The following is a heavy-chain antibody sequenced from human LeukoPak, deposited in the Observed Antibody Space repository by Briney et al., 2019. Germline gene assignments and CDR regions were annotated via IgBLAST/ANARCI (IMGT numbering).Heavy chain of an antibody. J-gene: IGHJ3*02. CDR2: IYTSGST. D-gene: IGHD2-2*01. V-gene: IGHV4-61*02. CDR3: ARPAARGFDAFDI. CDR1: GGSISSGSYY. Sequence: SQTLSLTCTVSGGSISSGSYYWSWIRQPAGKGLEWIGRIYTSGSTNYNPSLKSRVTISVDTSKNQFSLKLSSVTAADTAVYYCARPAARGFDAFDIWGQGTMVTVPS.